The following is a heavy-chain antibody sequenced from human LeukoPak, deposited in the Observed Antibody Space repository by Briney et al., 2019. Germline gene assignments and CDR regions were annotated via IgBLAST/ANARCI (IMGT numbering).Heavy chain of an antibody. D-gene: IGHD6-19*01. Sequence: SVKVSCKASGGTFSSYAISWVRQAPGQGLEWMGGIIPIFGTANYAQKFQGRVTITADESTSTAYMELSSLRSEDTAVYYCARGNIAVSGDDAFDVWGQGTMVTVSS. CDR2: IIPIFGTA. CDR3: ARGNIAVSGDDAFDV. CDR1: GGTFSSYA. J-gene: IGHJ3*01. V-gene: IGHV1-69*13.